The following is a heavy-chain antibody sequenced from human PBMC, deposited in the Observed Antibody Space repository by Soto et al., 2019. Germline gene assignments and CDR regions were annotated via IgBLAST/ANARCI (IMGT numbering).Heavy chain of an antibody. V-gene: IGHV4-59*01. D-gene: IGHD6-6*01. CDR3: ARDRYSSSGLFDY. Sequence: SETLSLTCTVSGGSISSYYWSWIRQPPGKGLEWIGYIYYSGSTNYNPSLKSRVTISADTSKNQFFLKLSSVTAADTAVYYCARDRYSSSGLFDYWGQGTLVTVSS. CDR1: GGSISSYY. CDR2: IYYSGST. J-gene: IGHJ4*02.